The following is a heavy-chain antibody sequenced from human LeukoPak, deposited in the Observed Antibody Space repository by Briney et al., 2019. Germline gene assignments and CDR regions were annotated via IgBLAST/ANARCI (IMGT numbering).Heavy chain of an antibody. CDR2: INHSGST. J-gene: IGHJ3*02. D-gene: IGHD3-3*01. CDR3: ARIPATYYDFWSGYRALDAFDI. Sequence: PSETLSLTCAVYGGSFSGYYWSWIRQPPGKGLEWIGEINHSGSTNYNPSLKSRVTISVDTSKNQFSLKLSSVTAADTAVYYCARIPATYYDFWSGYRALDAFDIWGQGTMVTVSS. V-gene: IGHV4-34*01. CDR1: GGSFSGYY.